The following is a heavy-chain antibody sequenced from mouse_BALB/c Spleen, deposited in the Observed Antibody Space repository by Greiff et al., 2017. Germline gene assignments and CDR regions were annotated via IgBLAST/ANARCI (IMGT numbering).Heavy chain of an antibody. D-gene: IGHD1-1*01. Sequence: EVQVVESGGGLVKPGGSLKLSCAASGFTFSDYYMYWVRQTPEKRLEWVATISDGGSYTYYPDSVKGRFTISRDNAKNNLYLQMSSLKSEDTAMYYCARDYYGSRFAYWGQGTLVTVSA. CDR3: ARDYYGSRFAY. CDR1: GFTFSDYY. J-gene: IGHJ3*01. CDR2: ISDGGSYT. V-gene: IGHV5-4*02.